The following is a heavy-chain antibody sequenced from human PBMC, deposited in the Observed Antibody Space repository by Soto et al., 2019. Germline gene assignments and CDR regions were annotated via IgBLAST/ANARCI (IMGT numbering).Heavy chain of an antibody. V-gene: IGHV3-7*01. CDR2: IKQDGSEK. Sequence: EVQLVESGGGLVQPGGSLRLSCVASGFTFSSYWMSWVRQAPGKGLEWVANIKQDGSEKYYVDSVKDRFTISRDNAKNSLYLQMNSLRAEDSAVYYCARVYPGSGWPYHYYGMDVWDQGTTVTVSS. CDR1: GFTFSSYW. J-gene: IGHJ6*02. D-gene: IGHD6-19*01. CDR3: ARVYPGSGWPYHYYGMDV.